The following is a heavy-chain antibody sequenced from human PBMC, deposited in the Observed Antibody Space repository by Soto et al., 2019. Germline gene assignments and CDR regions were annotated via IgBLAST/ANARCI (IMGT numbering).Heavy chain of an antibody. J-gene: IGHJ4*02. D-gene: IGHD3-22*01. V-gene: IGHV3-33*06. CDR1: GFSFSSNA. CDR2: IWYDGSNK. CDR3: AKSFYDKSGYYGLLDY. Sequence: GGSLRLSCAASGFSFSSNANSWVRQAPGKGLEGVAVIWYDGSNKYYADSVKGRFTISRDNSKNTLYLQMNSLRAEDTAVYYCAKSFYDKSGYYGLLDYWGQGTLVTVSS.